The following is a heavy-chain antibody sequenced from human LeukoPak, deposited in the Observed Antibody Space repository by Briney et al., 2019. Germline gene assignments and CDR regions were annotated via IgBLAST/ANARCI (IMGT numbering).Heavy chain of an antibody. CDR1: GGSLSGYY. CDR3: ARPGFWSGYYVDY. D-gene: IGHD3-3*01. CDR2: IYHSGST. Sequence: PSETLSLTCTVSGGSLSGYYWGWIRQPPGKGLEWIGSIYHSGSTYYNPSLKSRVTISVDTSKNQFSLKLSSVTAADTAVYYCARPGFWSGYYVDYWGQGTLVTVSS. V-gene: IGHV4-38-2*02. J-gene: IGHJ4*02.